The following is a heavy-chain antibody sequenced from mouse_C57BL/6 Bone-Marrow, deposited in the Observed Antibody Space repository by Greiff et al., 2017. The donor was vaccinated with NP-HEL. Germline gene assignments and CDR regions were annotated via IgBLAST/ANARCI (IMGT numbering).Heavy chain of an antibody. V-gene: IGHV5-6*02. CDR2: ISSGGSYT. D-gene: IGHD2-5*01. J-gene: IGHJ4*01. CDR3: SRSYYSNFYYYAMDY. Sequence: EVMLVESGGDLVKPGGSLKLSCAASGFTFSSYGMSWVRQTPDKRLEWVATISSGGSYTYYPDSVKGRFTISRDNAKNTLYVQMSSLTSEDTAMYYCSRSYYSNFYYYAMDYWGQGTSVTVSS. CDR1: GFTFSSYG.